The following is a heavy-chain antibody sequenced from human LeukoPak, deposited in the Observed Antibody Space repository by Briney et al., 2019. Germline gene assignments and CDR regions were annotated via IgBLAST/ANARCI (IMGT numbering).Heavy chain of an antibody. CDR2: ISSSGSTI. CDR3: ARDSYDFWSGYYYGMDV. J-gene: IGHJ6*02. D-gene: IGHD3-3*01. CDR1: GFTFSDYY. Sequence: GGSLRLSCAASGFTFSDYYMSRIRQAPGKGLEWVSYISSSGSTIYYADSVKGRFTISRDNAKNSLYLQMNSLRAEDTAVYYCARDSYDFWSGYYYGMDVWGQGTTVTVSS. V-gene: IGHV3-11*01.